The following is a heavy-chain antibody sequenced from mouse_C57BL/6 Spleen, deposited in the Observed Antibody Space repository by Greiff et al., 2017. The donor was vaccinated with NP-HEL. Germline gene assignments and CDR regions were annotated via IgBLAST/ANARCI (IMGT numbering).Heavy chain of an antibody. J-gene: IGHJ4*01. CDR3: TSSTVVATRYAMDY. V-gene: IGHV1-15*01. CDR2: IDPETGGT. Sequence: QVQLKQSGAELVRPGASVTLSCKASGYTFTDYEMHWVKQTPVHGLEWIGAIDPETGGTAYNQKFKGKAILTADKSSSTAYMELRSLTSEDSAVYYCTSSTVVATRYAMDYWGQGTSVTVSS. D-gene: IGHD1-1*01. CDR1: GYTFTDYE.